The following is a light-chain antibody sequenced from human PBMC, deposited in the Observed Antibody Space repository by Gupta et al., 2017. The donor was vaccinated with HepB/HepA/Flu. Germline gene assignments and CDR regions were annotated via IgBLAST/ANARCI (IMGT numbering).Light chain of an antibody. J-gene: IGKJ4*01. Sequence: IVLTQSPATLSFSPGERATLSCRASQSVSSSLAWYQQKPGQAPRLLIYAASNRATGIPARFSGSGSGTDFTLTISSLEPEDFAVYYCQQRSNWPPLTFGGGTKVEIK. V-gene: IGKV3-11*01. CDR2: AAS. CDR3: QQRSNWPPLT. CDR1: QSVSSS.